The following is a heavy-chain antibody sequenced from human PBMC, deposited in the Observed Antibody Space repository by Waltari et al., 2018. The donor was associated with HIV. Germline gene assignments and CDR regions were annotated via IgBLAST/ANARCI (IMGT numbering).Heavy chain of an antibody. Sequence: QLQLQESGSGLVKPSQTLSLTCAVSGGSISSGGYSWSWIRQPPGKGLEWIGYIYHSGSTYYNPSLKSRVTISVDRSKNQFSLKLSSVTAADTAVYYCARGRYYDSSGYYYYYSDYWGQGTLVTVSS. V-gene: IGHV4-30-2*01. CDR3: ARGRYYDSSGYYYYYSDY. CDR1: GGSISSGGYS. CDR2: IYHSGST. J-gene: IGHJ4*02. D-gene: IGHD3-22*01.